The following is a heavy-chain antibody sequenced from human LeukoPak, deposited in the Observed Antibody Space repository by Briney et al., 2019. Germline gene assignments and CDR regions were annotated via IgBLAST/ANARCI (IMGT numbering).Heavy chain of an antibody. J-gene: IGHJ4*02. CDR2: IYSGIST. D-gene: IGHD4-11*01. V-gene: IGHV3-66*01. Sequence: GGSLRLSCAASGFTVSSNYMSWVRQAPGKGLEWVSVIYSGISTYYADSVKGKFTISRDNSKNTLYLQRNSLRAEDTAVYYCAGAYTYASFDYWGQGTLVTVSS. CDR3: AGAYTYASFDY. CDR1: GFTVSSNY.